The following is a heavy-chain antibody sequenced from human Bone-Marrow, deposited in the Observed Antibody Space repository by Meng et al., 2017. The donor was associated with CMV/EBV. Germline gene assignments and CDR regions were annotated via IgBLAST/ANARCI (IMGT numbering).Heavy chain of an antibody. CDR1: GGSISSYY. D-gene: IGHD4-11*01. J-gene: IGHJ4*02. V-gene: IGHV4-59*05. Sequence: GSLRLSCTVSGGSISSYYWSWIRQPPGKGLEWIGSIYYSGSTYYNPSLKSRVTISVDTSKNQFSLKLSSVTAVDTAVYYCASHQTQWAITTHFDYWGQGTLVTVSS. CDR2: IYYSGST. CDR3: ASHQTQWAITTHFDY.